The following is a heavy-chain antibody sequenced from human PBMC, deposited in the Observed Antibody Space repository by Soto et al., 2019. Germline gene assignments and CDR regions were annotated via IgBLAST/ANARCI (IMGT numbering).Heavy chain of an antibody. V-gene: IGHV3-30-3*01. CDR3: AMSWDSSGYPLDY. Sequence: GGSLRLSCAASGFTFSSYAMHWVRQAPGKGLEWVAVISYDGYSNYYADSVKGRFTISRDNSRDTLYLQMNSLRAEDTSVYFCAMSWDSSGYPLDYWGQGTLVTVSS. CDR2: ISYDGYSN. D-gene: IGHD3-22*01. CDR1: GFTFSSYA. J-gene: IGHJ4*02.